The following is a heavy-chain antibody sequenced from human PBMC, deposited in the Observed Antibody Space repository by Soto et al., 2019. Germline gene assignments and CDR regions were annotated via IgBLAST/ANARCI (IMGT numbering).Heavy chain of an antibody. D-gene: IGHD3-10*01. CDR2: IYSGGST. CDR3: AREPELLWFGELLPYGMDV. V-gene: IGHV3-66*01. Sequence: GGSLRHSCASSGFTVSSNYMSWVRQAPGKGLEWGSVIYSGGSTYYADSVKGRFTFSRDNSKNTLYLQMNSLRVEDTAVYYCAREPELLWFGELLPYGMDVWGQGT. CDR1: GFTVSSNY. J-gene: IGHJ6*02.